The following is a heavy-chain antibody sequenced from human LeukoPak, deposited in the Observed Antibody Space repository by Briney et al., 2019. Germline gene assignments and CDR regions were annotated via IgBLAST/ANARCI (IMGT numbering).Heavy chain of an antibody. V-gene: IGHV3-74*01. D-gene: IGHD3-22*01. CDR1: GFTFSSYW. Sequence: GGSLRLSCAASGFTFSSYWMHWVRQAPGKGLVWVSRINRDGSSTSYADSVKGRFTISRDNAKNSLYLQMNSLRAEDTAVYYCARVYYDSSGYYDFFDYWGQGTLVTVSS. CDR3: ARVYYDSSGYYDFFDY. J-gene: IGHJ4*02. CDR2: INRDGSST.